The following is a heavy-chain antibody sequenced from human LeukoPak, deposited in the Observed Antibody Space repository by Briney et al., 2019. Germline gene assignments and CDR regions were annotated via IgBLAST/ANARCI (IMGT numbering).Heavy chain of an antibody. Sequence: GGSLRLSCAASGFTFSSHSMNWVRQAPGKGLEWVSSISSSSSYIYYADSVKGRFTISRDNAKNSLYLQMSSLRAEDTAVYYCATEGGAYGSGSYGDYWGQGTLVTVSS. CDR2: ISSSSSYI. J-gene: IGHJ4*02. CDR1: GFTFSSHS. D-gene: IGHD3-10*01. V-gene: IGHV3-21*01. CDR3: ATEGGAYGSGSYGDY.